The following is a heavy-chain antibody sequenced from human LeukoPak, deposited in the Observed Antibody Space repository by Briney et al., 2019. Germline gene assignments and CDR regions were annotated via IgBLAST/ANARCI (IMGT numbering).Heavy chain of an antibody. J-gene: IGHJ5*02. Sequence: GGSLRLSCAASGFTFSSYAMSWVRQAPGKGLEWVSAISGSGGSTYYADSVKGRFTISRDNSKNTLYLQMNSLRAEDTAVYYCAKLQYCSSTSCYGRNWLDPWGQGTLVTVSS. V-gene: IGHV3-23*01. CDR2: ISGSGGST. D-gene: IGHD2-2*01. CDR3: AKLQYCSSTSCYGRNWLDP. CDR1: GFTFSSYA.